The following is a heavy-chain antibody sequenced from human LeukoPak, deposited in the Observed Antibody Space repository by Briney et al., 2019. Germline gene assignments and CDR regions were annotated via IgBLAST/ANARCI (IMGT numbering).Heavy chain of an antibody. D-gene: IGHD5-24*01. CDR3: ARIEMATISFHY. J-gene: IGHJ4*02. Sequence: GGSLRLSCAASGVTVSSNYISWVRQAPGKGLEWVSVIYSGGSTYYADSVKGRFTISRDNVKNTLYLQMNSLRVEDTAVYYCARIEMATISFHYWGQGTLVTVSS. V-gene: IGHV3-53*01. CDR2: IYSGGST. CDR1: GVTVSSNY.